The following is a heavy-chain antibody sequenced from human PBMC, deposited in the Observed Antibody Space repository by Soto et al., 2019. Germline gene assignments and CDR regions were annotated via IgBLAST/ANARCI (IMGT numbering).Heavy chain of an antibody. V-gene: IGHV4-61*01. CDR2: IYYSGST. D-gene: IGHD3-9*01. CDR3: ARVRGQYFDWLLYAFDI. CDR1: GDSVISGSYY. Sequence: AATLSLTITVSGDSVISGSYYWRWLRQPPGKGLEWIGYIYYSGSTNYNPSLKSRVTISVDTSKNQFSLKLSSVTAADTAVYYCARVRGQYFDWLLYAFDIWGQGTMVTVSS. J-gene: IGHJ3*02.